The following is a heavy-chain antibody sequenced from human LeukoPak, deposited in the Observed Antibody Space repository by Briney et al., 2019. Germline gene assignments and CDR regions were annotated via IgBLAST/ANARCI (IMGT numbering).Heavy chain of an antibody. V-gene: IGHV4-4*02. J-gene: IGHJ5*02. CDR3: ATSGGSGNGAYNWFDP. CDR2: IYHSGYT. CDR1: GGSISSSDW. Sequence: SETLSLTCAVSGGSISSSDWWSWVRQPPGKGLEWIGEIYHSGYTNYNPSLKSRIIMSVDKSKNQFSLNLISVTAADTAVYYCATSGGSGNGAYNWFDPWGQGTLVTVSS. D-gene: IGHD3-10*01.